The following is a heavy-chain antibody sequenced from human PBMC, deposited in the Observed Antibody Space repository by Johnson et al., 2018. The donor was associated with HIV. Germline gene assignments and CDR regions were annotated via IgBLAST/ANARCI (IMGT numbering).Heavy chain of an antibody. V-gene: IGHV3-7*01. CDR3: ARDRANYYDSSGYYLPDAFDI. J-gene: IGHJ3*02. Sequence: VQLVESGGGLVQPGGSLRLSCAASGFTFSSYWMSWVRQAPGKGLAWVANIKQDGSEKYYVDSVKGRFTISRDNAKNSLYLQMNSLRAEDMAVYYCARDRANYYDSSGYYLPDAFDIWGQGTMVTVSS. CDR2: IKQDGSEK. CDR1: GFTFSSYW. D-gene: IGHD3-22*01.